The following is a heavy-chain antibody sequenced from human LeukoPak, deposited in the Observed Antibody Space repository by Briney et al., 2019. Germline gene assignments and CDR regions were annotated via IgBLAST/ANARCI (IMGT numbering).Heavy chain of an antibody. J-gene: IGHJ4*02. CDR1: GGTFTIYA. D-gene: IGHD3-10*01. V-gene: IGHV1-69*13. Sequence: SVTVSFKASGGTFTIYAISWVRQAPGQGLEWMGGIIPIFGTANYAQKFQGRVTITADESTSTAYMELSSLRSEDTAVYYCARDTNYYGSGSYQSFDYWGQGTLVTVSS. CDR3: ARDTNYYGSGSYQSFDY. CDR2: IIPIFGTA.